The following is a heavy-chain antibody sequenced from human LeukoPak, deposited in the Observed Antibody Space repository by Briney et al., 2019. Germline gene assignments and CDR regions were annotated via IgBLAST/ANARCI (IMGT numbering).Heavy chain of an antibody. CDR3: ARAKLIIAAAVPGSLRQTQPSQYYYYGMDV. D-gene: IGHD6-13*01. V-gene: IGHV1-69*01. CDR1: GGTFSSYA. J-gene: IGHJ6*02. Sequence: SVTVSCKASGGTFSSYAISWVRQAPGQGLEWMGGIIPIFGTANYAQKFQGRVTITADESTSTAYMELSSLRSDDTAVYYCARAKLIIAAAVPGSLRQTQPSQYYYYGMDVWGQGTTVTVSS. CDR2: IIPIFGTA.